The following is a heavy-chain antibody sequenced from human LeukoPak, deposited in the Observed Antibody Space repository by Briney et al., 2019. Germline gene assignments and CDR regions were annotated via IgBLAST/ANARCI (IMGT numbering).Heavy chain of an antibody. Sequence: GGSLRLSCVVSGFTFRSYGMHWVRQAPGKGLEWVSAISGSGDSTYYADSVKGRFTISRDNSKNTLYLQMNSLRAEDTAVYYCAQTRHAHAAMVSYYYYGMDVWGQGTTVTVSS. V-gene: IGHV3-23*01. D-gene: IGHD5-18*01. J-gene: IGHJ6*02. CDR2: ISGSGDST. CDR1: GFTFRSYG. CDR3: AQTRHAHAAMVSYYYYGMDV.